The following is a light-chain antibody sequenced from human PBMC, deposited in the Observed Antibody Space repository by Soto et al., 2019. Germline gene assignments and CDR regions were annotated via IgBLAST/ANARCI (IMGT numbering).Light chain of an antibody. Sequence: EIVMTQSPVTLSASPGERVTLSCRASQSVNNNLAWYQQSPGQAPRVLIYGASNRASGIPDRFSGSGSGTDFTLTISSLEPDDFELYYCQQYKDWPPLTFGGGTRVEI. CDR3: QQYKDWPPLT. J-gene: IGKJ4*01. CDR2: GAS. V-gene: IGKV3D-15*01. CDR1: QSVNNN.